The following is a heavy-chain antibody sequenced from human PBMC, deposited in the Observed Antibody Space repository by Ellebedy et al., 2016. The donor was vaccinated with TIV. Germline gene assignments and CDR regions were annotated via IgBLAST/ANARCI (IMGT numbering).Heavy chain of an antibody. D-gene: IGHD3-10*01. V-gene: IGHV3-15*07. CDR1: GFTFSHAW. CDR2: IKSKTHGGTT. J-gene: IGHJ6*02. CDR3: TTGVWMVREVYAMDV. Sequence: PGGSLRLSCAASGFTFSHAWMNWVRPAPGKGLEWVGRIKSKTHGGTTDYAAPVKGRFTISRDDSNNTLYLQMNSLKTEDTAVYFCTTGVWMVREVYAMDVWGQGTTVTVSS.